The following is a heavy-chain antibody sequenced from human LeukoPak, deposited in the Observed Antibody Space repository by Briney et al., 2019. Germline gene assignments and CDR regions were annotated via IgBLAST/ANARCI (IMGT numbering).Heavy chain of an antibody. V-gene: IGHV4-34*01. CDR3: ARVAAYGYDSSGYLKPYPPFRPYYFDY. Sequence: PSETLSLTCAVYGGSFSGYYWSWIRQPPGKGLEWIGEINHSGSTNYNPSLKSRVTISVDTSKNQFSLKLSSVTAAGTAVYYCARVAAYGYDSSGYLKPYPPFRPYYFDYWGQGTLVTVSS. D-gene: IGHD3-22*01. J-gene: IGHJ4*02. CDR2: INHSGST. CDR1: GGSFSGYY.